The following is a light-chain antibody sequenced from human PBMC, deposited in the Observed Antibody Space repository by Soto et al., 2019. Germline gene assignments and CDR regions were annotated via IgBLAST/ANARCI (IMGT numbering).Light chain of an antibody. CDR3: QQYNSYSRT. V-gene: IGKV3-20*01. CDR1: QSVTDNY. Sequence: DIVLTQSPGTLSSSPGGRATLSCRASQSVTDNYLAWYQQKPGQAPRLLIYGASSRATGIPDRFSGSGSGTDFTLTISRLEPEDFAMYYCQQYNSYSRTFGQGTKVEIK. CDR2: GAS. J-gene: IGKJ1*01.